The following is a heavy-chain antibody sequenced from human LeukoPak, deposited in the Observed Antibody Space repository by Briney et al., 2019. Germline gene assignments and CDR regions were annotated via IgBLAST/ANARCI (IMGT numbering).Heavy chain of an antibody. CDR2: IRHSGSS. J-gene: IGHJ5*02. CDR3: ARGIFYGGRNQYIWFDL. Sequence: NSSETLSLTCAVYGGPFRGFFWSCIRQPPGKGREWIGEIRHSGSSNYNPSLKRRITISGDTSKTQFSPRLPSVTAADTPVYYCARGIFYGGRNQYIWFDLWGQGTLVTVSS. D-gene: IGHD4-23*01. V-gene: IGHV4-34*01. CDR1: GGPFRGFF.